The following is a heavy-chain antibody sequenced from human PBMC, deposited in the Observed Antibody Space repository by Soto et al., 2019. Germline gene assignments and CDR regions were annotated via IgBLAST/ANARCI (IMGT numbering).Heavy chain of an antibody. V-gene: IGHV1-18*04. CDR3: ARDRGSSDGSRNYYYYYGMDV. J-gene: IGHJ6*02. CDR1: GYTFTSYG. Sequence: QVQLVQSGAEVKKPGASVKVSCKASGYTFTSYGISWVRQAPGQGLEWMGWISAYNGNTNYAQKLQGRVTMTTDTSTSTAYMELRSLRSDDTAVYYCARDRGSSDGSRNYYYYYGMDVWGQGTTVTVSS. D-gene: IGHD5-18*01. CDR2: ISAYNGNT.